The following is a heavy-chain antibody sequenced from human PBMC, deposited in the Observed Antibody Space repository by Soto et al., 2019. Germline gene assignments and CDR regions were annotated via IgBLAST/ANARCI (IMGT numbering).Heavy chain of an antibody. D-gene: IGHD3-22*01. V-gene: IGHV1-3*01. CDR2: INAGNGNT. Sequence: ASVKVSCKASGYTFTSYAMHWVRQAPGQRLEWMGWINAGNGNTKYSQKFQGRVTMTRDTSTRTVYMELSSLRSEDTAVYYCARDGGGSSRYYFDYWGQGTLVTVSS. CDR1: GYTFTSYA. CDR3: ARDGGGSSRYYFDY. J-gene: IGHJ4*02.